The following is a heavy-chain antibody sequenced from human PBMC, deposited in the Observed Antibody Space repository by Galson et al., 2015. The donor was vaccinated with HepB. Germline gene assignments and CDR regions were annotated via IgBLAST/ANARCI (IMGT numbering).Heavy chain of an antibody. J-gene: IGHJ5*02. D-gene: IGHD2-2*01. CDR2: IKSKTDAGTT. V-gene: IGHV3-15*01. CDR3: TTDVYFSSYWSWLDP. Sequence: SLRLSCAASGFAFNNAWMNWVRQAPGKGLEWVGRIKSKTDAGTTEYAAPVKGRFTISRDDSRNTLYLQMHSLKTDDTAVYYCTTDVYFSSYWSWLDPWGQGTLVTVSS. CDR1: GFAFNNAW.